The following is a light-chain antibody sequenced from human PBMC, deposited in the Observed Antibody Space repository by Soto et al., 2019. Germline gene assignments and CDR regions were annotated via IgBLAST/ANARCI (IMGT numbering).Light chain of an antibody. J-gene: IGKJ1*01. CDR3: QQYNNWPA. Sequence: EIVMTQSPATLSVSPGERATLSCRASQSVSSNLAWYQQKPGQAPRLLIYGASTRATGIPARFSGSGSGTECTLTIRGLLSEDCAVYSCQQYNNWPAFGQGTKVEIK. V-gene: IGKV3-15*01. CDR1: QSVSSN. CDR2: GAS.